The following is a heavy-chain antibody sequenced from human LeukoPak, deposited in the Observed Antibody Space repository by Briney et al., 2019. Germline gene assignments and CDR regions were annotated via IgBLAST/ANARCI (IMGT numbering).Heavy chain of an antibody. CDR1: AFTFGNYA. Sequence: GGSLRLSCAASAFTFGNYAMNWVRQAPGRGLEWASGLSGSGASTYYADSVKGRFTISRDNSKNTLYLQMNRLRAGDTAVYYCAKGSDRSGSYYLDYWGQGTLVTVSS. D-gene: IGHD3-10*01. CDR2: LSGSGAST. V-gene: IGHV3-23*01. J-gene: IGHJ4*02. CDR3: AKGSDRSGSYYLDY.